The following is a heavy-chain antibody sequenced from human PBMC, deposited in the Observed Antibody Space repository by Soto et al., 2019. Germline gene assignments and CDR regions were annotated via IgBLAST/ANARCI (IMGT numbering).Heavy chain of an antibody. J-gene: IGHJ5*02. V-gene: IGHV4-39*01. D-gene: IGHD2-2*02. CDR2: IYYSGST. CDR3: ARLPDIVVVPAAIGWFDP. CDR1: GGSISSSSYY. Sequence: SETLSLTCTVSGGSISSSSYYWGWIRQPPGKGLEWIGSIYYSGSTYYNPSLKSRVTISVDTSKNQFSLKLSSVTAADTAVYYCARLPDIVVVPAAIGWFDPWGQGTLVTVSS.